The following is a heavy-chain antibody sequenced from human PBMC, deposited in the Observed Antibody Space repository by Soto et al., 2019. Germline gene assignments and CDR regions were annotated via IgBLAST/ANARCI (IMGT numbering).Heavy chain of an antibody. CDR3: AAALYSGGTCCSFDI. Sequence: ASGKLSCKTSGFTFSNSAVQWVRQSRGQHLEWIGWIIVGTGETKSTQDLQGRITITRDMSTSTAYMELSGLRSEDTAVYYCAAALYSGGTCCSFDIWGPGTLVTVS. V-gene: IGHV1-58*01. J-gene: IGHJ3*02. CDR1: GFTFSNSA. CDR2: IIVGTGET. D-gene: IGHD2-21*01.